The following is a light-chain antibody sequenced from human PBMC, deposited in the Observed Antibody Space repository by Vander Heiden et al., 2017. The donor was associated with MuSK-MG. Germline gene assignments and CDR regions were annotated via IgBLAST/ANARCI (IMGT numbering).Light chain of an antibody. CDR1: QTVFSD. V-gene: IGKV3-15*01. CDR2: DAS. Sequence: EIVMTQSPGTLSVSPGERATLSCRASQTVFSDLAWYQQKPGQAPRLLIYDASTRATGIPDRFSGSGSGTEFTLTITSLQSEDFAVYYCQQYNKWPPWTFGQGTKVEIK. CDR3: QQYNKWPPWT. J-gene: IGKJ1*01.